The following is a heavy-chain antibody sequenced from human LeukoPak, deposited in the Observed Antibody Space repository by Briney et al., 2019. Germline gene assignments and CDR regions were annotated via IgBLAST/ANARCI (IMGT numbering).Heavy chain of an antibody. D-gene: IGHD3-22*01. CDR2: IYYSGST. Sequence: SETLSLTCTVSGGSISSYYWSWIRQPPGKGLEWIGYIYYSGSTNYNPSLKSRVTISVDTSKNQFSLKLSSVTAADTAVYYCARIPSGYYYGWFDPWGQGTLVTVSS. V-gene: IGHV4-59*01. CDR3: ARIPSGYYYGWFDP. CDR1: GGSISSYY. J-gene: IGHJ5*02.